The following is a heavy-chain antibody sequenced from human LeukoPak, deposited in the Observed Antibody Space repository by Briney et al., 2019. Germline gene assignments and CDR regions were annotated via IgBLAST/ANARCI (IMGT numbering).Heavy chain of an antibody. Sequence: PSETLSLTCAVYGGSFSGYYWSWIRQPPGKGLEWIGEINHSGSTNYNPSLKSRVTISVDTSKNQFSLKLSSVTAADTAVYYCAGRGYCSGDSCSVVDCWGQGTLVTVSS. CDR1: GGSFSGYY. CDR3: AGRGYCSGDSCSVVDC. J-gene: IGHJ4*02. D-gene: IGHD2-15*01. CDR2: INHSGST. V-gene: IGHV4-34*01.